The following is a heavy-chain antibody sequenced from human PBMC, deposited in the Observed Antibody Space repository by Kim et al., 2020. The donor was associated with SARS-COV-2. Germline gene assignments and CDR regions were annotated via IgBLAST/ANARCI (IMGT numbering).Heavy chain of an antibody. J-gene: IGHJ4*01. V-gene: IGHV3-30*04. CDR2: ISYDGSNK. CDR1: GFTFSSYA. D-gene: IGHD3-10*01. CDR3: ARGSGFKFGELLVYFDY. Sequence: GGSLRLSCAASGFTFSSYAMHWVRQAPGKGLEWVAVISYDGSNKYYADSVKGRFTISRDNSKNTLYLQMNSLRAEDTAVYYCARGSGFKFGELLVYFDY.